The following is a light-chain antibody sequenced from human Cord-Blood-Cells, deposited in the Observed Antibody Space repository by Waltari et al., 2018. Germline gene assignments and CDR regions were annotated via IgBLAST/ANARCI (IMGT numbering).Light chain of an antibody. CDR2: SNN. CDR3: AAWDDSLNGYV. Sequence: QSVLTQPPSASGTPGQRVTISCSGSSSNIGSNTVNWYQQLTGTAPKLLIYSNNHRPSGVPDRFSGSKSGTSASLAISGLQSEDEADYYCAAWDDSLNGYVFGTGTKVTVL. V-gene: IGLV1-44*01. CDR1: SSNIGSNT. J-gene: IGLJ1*01.